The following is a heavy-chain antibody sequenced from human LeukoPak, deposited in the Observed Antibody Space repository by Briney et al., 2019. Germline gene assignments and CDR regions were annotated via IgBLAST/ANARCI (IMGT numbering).Heavy chain of an antibody. J-gene: IGHJ6*02. CDR3: AKDESTGGFAPGYFYGMGV. CDR1: GFRFDDYG. Sequence: PGGSLRLSCVVSGFRFDDYGLHWVRQAPGKGLEWVSGISWSGSTTGYADSMKGRFTISRGSAKNSLYLQMDSLRVEDTALYYCAKDESTGGFAPGYFYGMGVWGQGTTVTVSS. D-gene: IGHD3-16*01. CDR2: ISWSGSTT. V-gene: IGHV3-9*01.